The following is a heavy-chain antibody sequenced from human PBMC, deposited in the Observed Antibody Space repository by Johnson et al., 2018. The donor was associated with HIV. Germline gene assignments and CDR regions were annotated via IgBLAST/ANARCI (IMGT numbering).Heavy chain of an antibody. CDR3: ARDTGERQPAYLYAFDI. CDR2: ISYDGSNK. CDR1: GFTFSSYG. J-gene: IGHJ3*02. Sequence: VQLVESGGGVVQPGGSLRLSCAASGFTFSSYGMHWVRQAPGKGLEWVAVISYDGSNKYYADSVKGRFTISRDSSKNTLYLQMNSLIAEDTAVYYCARDTGERQPAYLYAFDIWGQGTMVTVSS. D-gene: IGHD1-1*01. V-gene: IGHV3-30*19.